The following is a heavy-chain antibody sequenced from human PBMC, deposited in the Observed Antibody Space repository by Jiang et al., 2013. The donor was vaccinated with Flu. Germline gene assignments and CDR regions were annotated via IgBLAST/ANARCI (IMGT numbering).Heavy chain of an antibody. D-gene: IGHD6-19*01. CDR3: ARLRRGNRDHSSGWYYFDY. J-gene: IGHJ4*02. CDR1: GGSISSYY. Sequence: GPGLVKPSETLSLTCTVSGGSISSYYWSWIRQPPGKGLEWIGYIYYSGSTNYNPSLKSRVTISVDTSKNQFSLKLSSVTAADTAVYYCARLRRGNRDHSSGWYYFDYWGQGTLVTVSS. V-gene: IGHV4-59*08. CDR2: IYYSGST.